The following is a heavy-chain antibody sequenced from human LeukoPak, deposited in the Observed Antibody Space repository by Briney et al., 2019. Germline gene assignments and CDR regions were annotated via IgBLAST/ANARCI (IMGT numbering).Heavy chain of an antibody. CDR3: ASHCSSTSCYADYYYMDV. CDR1: GGTFSSSG. Sequence: SVKVSCKASGGTFSSSGISWVRQAPGQGLEWMGGTFPMIGPPNYAQKFQGRVTITADESTSTAYMELSSLRSEDTAVYYCASHCSSTSCYADYYYMDVWGKGTTVTVSS. D-gene: IGHD2-2*01. CDR2: TFPMIGPP. V-gene: IGHV1-69*13. J-gene: IGHJ6*03.